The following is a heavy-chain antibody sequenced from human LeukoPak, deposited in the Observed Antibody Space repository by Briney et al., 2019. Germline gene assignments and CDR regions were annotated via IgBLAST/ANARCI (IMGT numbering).Heavy chain of an antibody. CDR2: ITWDGQNI. CDR1: GFTFEDFT. V-gene: IGHV3-43*01. Sequence: PGGSLRLSCAASGFTFEDFTMHWVRQAPGKALEWVSLITWDGQNIEYQDSVKGRFTISRDNSENSLYLQMKSLKTEDTALYFCSKGDDRYGSDYWGQGTLVTVSS. J-gene: IGHJ4*02. D-gene: IGHD5-18*01. CDR3: SKGDDRYGSDY.